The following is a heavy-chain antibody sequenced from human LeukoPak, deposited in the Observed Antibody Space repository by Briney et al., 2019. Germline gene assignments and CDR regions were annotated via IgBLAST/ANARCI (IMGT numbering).Heavy chain of an antibody. CDR1: GFTFGDYY. D-gene: IGHD2-15*01. CDR3: ARIGTGSGYYMDV. J-gene: IGHJ6*03. Sequence: GGALRLSCAASGFTFGDYYMSWIRQAPGKGLEGVSYISGSGSTIYYADSVKGRFTISRDNAKNSLFLQMNSLRAEDTAVYYCARIGTGSGYYMDVWGKGTTVTVSS. CDR2: ISGSGSTI. V-gene: IGHV3-11*04.